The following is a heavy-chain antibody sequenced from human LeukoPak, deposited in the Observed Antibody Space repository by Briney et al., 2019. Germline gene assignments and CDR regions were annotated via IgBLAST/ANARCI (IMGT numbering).Heavy chain of an antibody. CDR3: ARGRDYGDYCWDY. CDR2: INPNSGGT. J-gene: IGHJ4*02. V-gene: IGHV1-2*03. Sequence: VASVKVSCKASGYTFTGYYMHWVTQAPRQGLEWMGWINPNSGGTNYAQKFQGRVTMTRDTSISTAYMELSRLRSDDTAVYYCARGRDYGDYCWDYWGQGTLVTVSS. D-gene: IGHD4-17*01. CDR1: GYTFTGYY.